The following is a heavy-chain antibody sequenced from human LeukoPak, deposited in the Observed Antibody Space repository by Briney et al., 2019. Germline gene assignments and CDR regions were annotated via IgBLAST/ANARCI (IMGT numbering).Heavy chain of an antibody. CDR3: ARVISGSYFLDYYYGMDG. D-gene: IGHD1-26*01. CDR1: GFTFRSYG. V-gene: IGHV3-33*01. CDR2: IWYDGSNK. J-gene: IGHJ6*02. Sequence: PGGSVRLSCAASGFTFRSYGMHWVRQAPGKGLEWVAVIWYDGSNKYYVESVKGRFTISRDNSKNTLHLQMNSLRAEDTAVYYCARVISGSYFLDYYYGMDGWGQGTTVTVSS.